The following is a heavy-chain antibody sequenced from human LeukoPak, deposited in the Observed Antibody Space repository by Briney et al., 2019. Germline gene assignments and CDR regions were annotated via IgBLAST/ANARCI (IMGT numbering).Heavy chain of an antibody. CDR3: SRDLGYCSGGSCFDY. Sequence: GGSLRLSCAASGFTFSDYYMSWIRQAPGKGLEWVSYISSSGSTIYYADSVKGRFPISRDNAKNSLYLQMNSLRAEDTAVYCCSRDLGYCSGGSCFDYSGQGTLVTVSS. CDR1: GFTFSDYY. V-gene: IGHV3-11*04. D-gene: IGHD2-15*01. CDR2: ISSSGSTI. J-gene: IGHJ4*02.